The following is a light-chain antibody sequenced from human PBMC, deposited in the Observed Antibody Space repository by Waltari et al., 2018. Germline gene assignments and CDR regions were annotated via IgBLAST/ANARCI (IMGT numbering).Light chain of an antibody. J-gene: IGLJ3*02. Sequence: LVLTQSPSASASLGASVKLTCTLRSGYSTNVIAWLQQQPGKGPRYFMKVNSDGSDRKGEDITDRFSASKSGTECYLTSSSLESEDETDYYCQTGGHGTWLFGGGTKLTVL. CDR1: SGYSTNV. CDR3: QTGGHGTWL. CDR2: VNSDGSD. V-gene: IGLV4-69*01.